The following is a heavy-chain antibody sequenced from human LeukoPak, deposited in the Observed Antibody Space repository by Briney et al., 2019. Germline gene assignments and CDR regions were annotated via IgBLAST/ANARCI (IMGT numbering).Heavy chain of an antibody. CDR2: INWNGGST. J-gene: IGHJ4*02. D-gene: IGHD1-26*01. CDR3: ARRTLSVGASITFYFDY. CDR1: GFTFDDYG. V-gene: IGHV3-20*04. Sequence: GGALRLSCAASGFTFDDYGMSWVRPAPGEGVEWVSGINWNGGSTGYADSVKGRFTISRDNAKNSLYLQMNSLRAEDTALYYCARRTLSVGASITFYFDYWGQGTLVTVSS.